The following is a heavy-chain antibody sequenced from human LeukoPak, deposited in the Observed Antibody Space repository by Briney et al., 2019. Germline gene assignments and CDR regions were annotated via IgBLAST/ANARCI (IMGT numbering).Heavy chain of an antibody. CDR2: IKQDGSKK. D-gene: IGHD5-24*01. V-gene: IGHV3-7*04. CDR1: RFTFSSYW. CDR3: TRVGYIDEGIDY. J-gene: IGHJ4*02. Sequence: GGSLRLSCAASRFTFSSYWMNWARQAPGMGLEWVANIKQDGSKKSYVDSVKGRFTISRDNAKNSLYLQMNSLRAEDTAIYYCTRVGYIDEGIDYWGQGTLVTVSS.